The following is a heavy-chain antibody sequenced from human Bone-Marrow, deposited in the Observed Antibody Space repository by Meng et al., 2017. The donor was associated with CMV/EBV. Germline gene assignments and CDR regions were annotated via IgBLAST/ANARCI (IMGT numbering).Heavy chain of an antibody. CDR3: ARRRLVGYCSGGSCYGVDY. CDR2: INPNSGGT. Sequence: QVQLGQSGAEVKKPGASVKVSCKASGYTFTGYYMHWVRQAPGQGLEWMGWINPNSGGTNYAQKFQGRVTMTRDTSISTAYMELSRLRSDDTAVYYCARRRLVGYCSGGSCYGVDYWGQGTLVTVSS. D-gene: IGHD2-15*01. V-gene: IGHV1-2*02. J-gene: IGHJ4*02. CDR1: GYTFTGYY.